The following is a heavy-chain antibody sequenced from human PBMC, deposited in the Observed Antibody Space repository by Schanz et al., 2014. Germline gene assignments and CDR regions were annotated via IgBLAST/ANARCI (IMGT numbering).Heavy chain of an antibody. CDR3: AKYRGYYRVSGSYRELEY. Sequence: EVQLVESGGGLVQPGGSLRLSCAASGFSVGNKYMNWVRQAPGKGLEWVSFIYIGGNTYYADSVKGRFTISRDNSNKTVDLQMNSLRPEDTAVYYCAKYRGYYRVSGSYRELEYWGQGTLVTVSS. CDR1: GFSVGNKY. D-gene: IGHD3-10*01. J-gene: IGHJ4*02. V-gene: IGHV3-53*01. CDR2: IYIGGNT.